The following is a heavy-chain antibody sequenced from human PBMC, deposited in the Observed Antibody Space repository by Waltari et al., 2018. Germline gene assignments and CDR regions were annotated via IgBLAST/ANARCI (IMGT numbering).Heavy chain of an antibody. V-gene: IGHV4-31*02. D-gene: IGHD3-10*01. J-gene: IGHJ6*02. CDR3: AREMGAHYGSGSYYYGMDV. CDR2: ST. Sequence: STYYNPSLKSRVTISVDTSKNQFSLKLSSVTAADTAVYYCAREMGAHYGSGSYYYGMDVWGQGTTVTVSS.